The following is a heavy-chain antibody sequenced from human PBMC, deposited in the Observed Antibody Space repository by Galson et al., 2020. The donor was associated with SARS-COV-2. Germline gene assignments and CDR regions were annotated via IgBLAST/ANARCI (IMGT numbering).Heavy chain of an antibody. CDR1: GGSISSHY. CDR2: IYYSGST. V-gene: IGHV4-59*11. D-gene: IGHD2-15*01. CDR3: ARESRRVVAATPWYFDL. J-gene: IGHJ2*01. Sequence: SETLSLTCTVSGGSISSHYWSWIRQPPGKGLEWIGYIYYSGSTDYNPSLNSRVTISLDASKNQFSLKLSSVTAADTAVYYCARESRRVVAATPWYFDLWGRGTLVTVSS.